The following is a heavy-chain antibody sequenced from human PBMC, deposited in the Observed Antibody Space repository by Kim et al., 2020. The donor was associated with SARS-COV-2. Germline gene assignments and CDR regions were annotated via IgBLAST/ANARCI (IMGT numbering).Heavy chain of an antibody. CDR3: ARPGASYYDSSGNRVYYYYGMDV. V-gene: IGHV5-51*01. D-gene: IGHD3-22*01. J-gene: IGHJ6*02. Sequence: GESLKISCKGSGYSFTSYWIGWVRQMPGKGLEWMGIIYPGDSDTRYSPSFQGQVTISADKSISTAYLQWSSLKASDTAMYYCARPGASYYDSSGNRVYYYYGMDVWGQGTTVTVSS. CDR1: GYSFTSYW. CDR2: IYPGDSDT.